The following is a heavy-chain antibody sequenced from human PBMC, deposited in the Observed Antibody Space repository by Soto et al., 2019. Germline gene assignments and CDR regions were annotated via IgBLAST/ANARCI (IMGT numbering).Heavy chain of an antibody. J-gene: IGHJ3*02. CDR1: GFIVSDHY. CDR2: TRNKVNSYTT. D-gene: IGHD3-10*01. Sequence: GGSLRLSCAASGFIVSDHYMDWVRQAPGKGLEWIGRTRNKVNSYTTEYAASVKGRFTLSRDDSKNSLYLEMNSLETEDTAVYYCTRTFYYGSGSFDAFDMWGQGTLVTVSS. V-gene: IGHV3-72*01. CDR3: TRTFYYGSGSFDAFDM.